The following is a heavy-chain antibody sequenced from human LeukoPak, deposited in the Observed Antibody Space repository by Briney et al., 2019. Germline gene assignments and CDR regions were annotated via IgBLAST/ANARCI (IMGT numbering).Heavy chain of an antibody. Sequence: SETPSLTCTVSGGSISSSSYYWGWIRQPPGKGLEWIGSIYYSGSTYYNPSLKSRVTISVDTSKNQFSLKLSSVTAADTALYYCARRRYYDSSGSDVWGQGTTVTVSS. CDR2: IYYSGST. CDR1: GGSISSSSYY. CDR3: ARRRYYDSSGSDV. D-gene: IGHD3-22*01. J-gene: IGHJ6*02. V-gene: IGHV4-39*01.